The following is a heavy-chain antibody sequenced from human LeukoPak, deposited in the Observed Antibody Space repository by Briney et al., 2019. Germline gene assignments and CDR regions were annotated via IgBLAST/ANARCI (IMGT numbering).Heavy chain of an antibody. D-gene: IGHD3-22*01. CDR2: IYTSGST. J-gene: IGHJ3*02. V-gene: IGHV4-4*07. CDR3: ARDFYYDSSGRFDI. Sequence: SETLSLTCTVSGGSISSYYWSWIRQPAGKGLEWIGRIYTSGSTNYNPSLKSRVTISVDTSKNQFSLKLSSVTAADTAVYYCARDFYYDSSGRFDIWGQGTMVTVSS. CDR1: GGSISSYY.